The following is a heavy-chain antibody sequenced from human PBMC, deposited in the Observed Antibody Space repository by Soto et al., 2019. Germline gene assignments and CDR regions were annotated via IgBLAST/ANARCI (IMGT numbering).Heavy chain of an antibody. CDR2: IDPSDSYT. CDR3: ARGGYYPYNWFDP. V-gene: IGHV5-10-1*01. J-gene: IGHJ5*02. D-gene: IGHD3-10*01. Sequence: GESLKISCKGSGYSFTSYWITWVRQMPGEGLEWMGRIDPSDSYTHYGPSFQGHVTISTDKSISTAYLQWNSLKASDSAMYFCARGGYYPYNWFDPWGQGTLVTVS. CDR1: GYSFTSYW.